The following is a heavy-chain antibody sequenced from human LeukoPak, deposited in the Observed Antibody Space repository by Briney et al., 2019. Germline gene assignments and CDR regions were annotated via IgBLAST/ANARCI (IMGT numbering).Heavy chain of an antibody. V-gene: IGHV3-53*01. Sequence: GGSLRLSCAASGFTVSTNYMSWVRQAPGKGLEWVSIIYSSGSTYYADSVKGRFTISRDNSKNTVYLQVNSLRAADTAVYYCARDTLGPRGDYRGQGTLVSVSS. CDR1: GFTVSTNY. CDR2: IYSSGST. D-gene: IGHD3-16*01. J-gene: IGHJ4*02. CDR3: ARDTLGPRGDY.